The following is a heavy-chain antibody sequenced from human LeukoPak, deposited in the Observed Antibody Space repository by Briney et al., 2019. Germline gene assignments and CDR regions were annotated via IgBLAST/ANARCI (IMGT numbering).Heavy chain of an antibody. V-gene: IGHV3-64D*06. Sequence: GGSLRLSCAASGFTFSSYAMHWVRQAPGKGLEYVSAISSNGGSTYYADSVKGRFTISRDNSKNTLYLQMSSLRAEDTAVYYCVKDVGDLWYYYYGMDVWGKGTTVTVSS. CDR2: ISSNGGST. D-gene: IGHD2-21*02. J-gene: IGHJ6*04. CDR3: VKDVGDLWYYYYGMDV. CDR1: GFTFSSYA.